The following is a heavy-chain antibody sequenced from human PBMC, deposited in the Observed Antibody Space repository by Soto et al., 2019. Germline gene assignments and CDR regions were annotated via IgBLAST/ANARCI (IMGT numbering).Heavy chain of an antibody. CDR2: IYHSGSL. Sequence: TSETLSLTCAVSGGSISTNNWWSWVRQPPGKGLEWIGEIYHSGSLNYNPSLKSRVTISIDKSKNQFSLKLGSVTAADTAIYFCARKYDSSGSYYGTFDYWGQGTLVTVS. CDR3: ARKYDSSGSYYGTFDY. V-gene: IGHV4-4*02. CDR1: GGSISTNNW. J-gene: IGHJ4*02. D-gene: IGHD3-22*01.